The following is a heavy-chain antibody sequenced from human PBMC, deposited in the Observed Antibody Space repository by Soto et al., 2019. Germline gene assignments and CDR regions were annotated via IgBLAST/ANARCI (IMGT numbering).Heavy chain of an antibody. CDR1: GFTFSNYW. CDR2: INTDGSRT. D-gene: IGHD5-18*01. Sequence: PGGSLRLSCAASGFTFSNYWMHWVRQAPGKGLMWVSRINTDGSRTTYADSVQGRFAISRDNAKNSLYLQMNSLRAEDTAAYYCARDVGAWIQLWLSYYYYMDVWGKGTTVTVSS. J-gene: IGHJ6*03. CDR3: ARDVGAWIQLWLSYYYYMDV. V-gene: IGHV3-74*01.